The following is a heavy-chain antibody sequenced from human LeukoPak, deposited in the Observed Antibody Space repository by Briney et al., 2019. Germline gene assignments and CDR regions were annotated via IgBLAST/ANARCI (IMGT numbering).Heavy chain of an antibody. J-gene: IGHJ4*02. CDR3: AKVVGTSGWYFDY. D-gene: IGHD1-1*01. V-gene: IGHV3-23*01. CDR2: ITGRST. CDR1: GFTFSSYV. Sequence: GGSLRLSCAASGFTFSSYVMSWVRQAPGKGLEWVSGITGRSTYYADSVKGRFTISRDISKNTLYVQMNSLRAEDTAVYYCAKVVGTSGWYFDYWGQGTLVTVSS.